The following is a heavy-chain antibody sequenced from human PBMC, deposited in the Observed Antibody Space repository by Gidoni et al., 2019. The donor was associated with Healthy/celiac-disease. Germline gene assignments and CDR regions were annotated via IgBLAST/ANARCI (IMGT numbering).Heavy chain of an antibody. V-gene: IGHV1-3*01. CDR3: ARAAPYYYYGMDV. Sequence: QKFQGRVTITRDTSASTAYMELSSLRSEDTAVYYCARAAPYYYYGMDVWGQGTTVTVSS. J-gene: IGHJ6*02.